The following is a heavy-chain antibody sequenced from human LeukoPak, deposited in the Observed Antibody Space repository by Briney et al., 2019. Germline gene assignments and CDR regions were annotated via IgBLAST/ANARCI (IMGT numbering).Heavy chain of an antibody. D-gene: IGHD3-10*01. Sequence: ASVKDSCKASGYTFTGYYMHWVRQAPGQGREWMGWINPNSGGTNYAQKCQGRVTMTRDTSISTAYMELSRLRSDDTAVYYCARAPLWFGEFGFDPWGQGTLVTVSS. V-gene: IGHV1-2*02. CDR2: INPNSGGT. CDR3: ARAPLWFGEFGFDP. CDR1: GYTFTGYY. J-gene: IGHJ5*02.